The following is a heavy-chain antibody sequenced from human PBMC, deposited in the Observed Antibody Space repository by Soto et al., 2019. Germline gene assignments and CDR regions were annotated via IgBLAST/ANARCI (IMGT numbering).Heavy chain of an antibody. CDR2: IKQDGSEK. CDR1: RFTFSNYW. V-gene: IGHV3-7*01. J-gene: IGHJ4*02. CDR3: AREPNSFDY. Sequence: EVQLVESGGGLVQPGGPLRLSCAASRFTFSNYWMSWVRQAPGKGLEWVANIKQDGSEKYYVDSVKGRFTISRDNAKNSLYLQMNSLRAEDTAVYYCAREPNSFDYWGQGTLVTVSS.